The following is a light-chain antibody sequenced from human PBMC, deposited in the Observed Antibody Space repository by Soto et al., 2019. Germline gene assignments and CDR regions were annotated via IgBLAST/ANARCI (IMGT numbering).Light chain of an antibody. Sequence: QSALTQPRSVSGSPGQSVTISCTGTISDLGGYDYVSWYQQHPGKAPKLMIYDVNKRPSGVPDRFSGSKSGNTASLTISGLQAEDEADYYCCSYSGSSTDVFGTGTKLTVL. CDR2: DVN. V-gene: IGLV2-11*01. CDR1: ISDLGGYDY. CDR3: CSYSGSSTDV. J-gene: IGLJ1*01.